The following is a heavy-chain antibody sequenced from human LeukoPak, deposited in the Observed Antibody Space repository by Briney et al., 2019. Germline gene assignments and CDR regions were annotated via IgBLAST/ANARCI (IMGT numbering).Heavy chain of an antibody. CDR3: AREVYGDNFDF. CDR2: IYTSGST. D-gene: IGHD4-17*01. V-gene: IGHV4-61*02. J-gene: IGHJ4*02. Sequence: SETLSLTCSVSGGSINSDSFYWTWIRQTAGEGLEWIGRIYTSGSTNYNPSLKSRVTISLDTSKNQFSLKLTSVTAADTAVYYCAREVYGDNFDFWGQGTLVTVSS. CDR1: GGSINSDSFY.